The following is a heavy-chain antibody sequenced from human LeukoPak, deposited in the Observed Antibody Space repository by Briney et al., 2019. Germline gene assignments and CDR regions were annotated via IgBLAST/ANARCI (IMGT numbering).Heavy chain of an antibody. CDR1: GFDFSTYS. D-gene: IGHD6-19*01. J-gene: IGHJ4*02. CDR2: ISSSSSNI. CDR3: ARVGRSGWTVDY. V-gene: IGHV3-48*04. Sequence: GGSLRLSCAASGFDFSTYSIDWVRQAPGKGLAWVSYISSSSSNIYHADSVKGRFTISRGNAKNSLHLQMNSLRAEDTAVYYCARVGRSGWTVDYWGQGTLVTVSS.